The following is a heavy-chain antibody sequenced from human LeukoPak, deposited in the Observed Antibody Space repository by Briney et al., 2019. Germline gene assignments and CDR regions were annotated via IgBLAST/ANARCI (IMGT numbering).Heavy chain of an antibody. CDR3: ARAIGTSQFYFYYGMDV. V-gene: IGHV5-51*01. Sequence: GESLKISCKGSGYSFTSYWIGWVRQMPGKGLEWMGIIYAGDSDTRYSPSIQGQVTISVDKSISTAYLQWSSLQASDTAMYYCARAIGTSQFYFYYGMDVWGQGTTVTVSS. J-gene: IGHJ6*02. CDR1: GYSFTSYW. CDR2: IYAGDSDT. D-gene: IGHD2-2*01.